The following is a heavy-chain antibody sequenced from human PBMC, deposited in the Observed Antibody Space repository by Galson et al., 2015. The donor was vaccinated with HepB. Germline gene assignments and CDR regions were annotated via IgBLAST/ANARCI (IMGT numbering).Heavy chain of an antibody. CDR2: MSADGSNI. D-gene: IGHD3-16*01. CDR1: GFTFSTNG. Sequence: SLRLSCAASGFTFSTNGMHWVRQAPGKGLEWVAIMSADGSNIFYSDSVKGRFTISRDNSKNTLYLQMNSLTADDTAVYYCARDAWGLAIMTYFDYWGQGTLVTVSS. V-gene: IGHV3-30*03. J-gene: IGHJ4*02. CDR3: ARDAWGLAIMTYFDY.